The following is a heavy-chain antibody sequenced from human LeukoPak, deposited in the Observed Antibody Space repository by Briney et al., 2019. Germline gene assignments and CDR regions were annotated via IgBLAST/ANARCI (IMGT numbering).Heavy chain of an antibody. D-gene: IGHD6-19*01. Sequence: ASVKVPCKASGYTFTSYAMNWVRQAPGQGLEWMGWINTNTGNPTYAQGFTGRFVFTLDTSVSTAYLQISSLKAEDTAVYYCASSSGWYGEVEYYFDYWGQGTLVTVSS. CDR3: ASSSGWYGEVEYYFDY. J-gene: IGHJ4*02. CDR2: INTNTGNP. V-gene: IGHV7-4-1*02. CDR1: GYTFTSYA.